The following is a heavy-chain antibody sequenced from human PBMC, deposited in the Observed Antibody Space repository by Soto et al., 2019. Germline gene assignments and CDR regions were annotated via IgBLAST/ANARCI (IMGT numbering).Heavy chain of an antibody. CDR3: ARDTGNSFDY. J-gene: IGHJ4*02. CDR1: GYTFNTYF. V-gene: IGHV1-18*01. CDR2: ISPHKGNT. Sequence: HVQLVQSGGELKKHGDSVKVSCNTSGYTFNTYFITWVRQAPGQGLEWMGWISPHKGNTNYAEKFQGRVTMTADTITKTAYMELRNLRIDDTAVYYCARDTGNSFDYWGQGTPGTVAS.